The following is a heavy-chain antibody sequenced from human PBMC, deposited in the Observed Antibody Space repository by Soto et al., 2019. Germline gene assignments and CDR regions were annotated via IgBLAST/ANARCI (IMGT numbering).Heavy chain of an antibody. J-gene: IGHJ6*02. CDR3: AKELERGGIQLWEAPYYYYYGMDV. Sequence: EVQLLESGGGLVQPGGSLRLSCAASGFTFSSYAMSWVRQAPGKELEWVSAISGSGGSTYYADSVKGRFTISRDNSKNTLYLQMNSLRAEDTAVYYCAKELERGGIQLWEAPYYYYYGMDVWGQGTTVTVSS. CDR2: ISGSGGST. CDR1: GFTFSSYA. D-gene: IGHD5-18*01. V-gene: IGHV3-23*01.